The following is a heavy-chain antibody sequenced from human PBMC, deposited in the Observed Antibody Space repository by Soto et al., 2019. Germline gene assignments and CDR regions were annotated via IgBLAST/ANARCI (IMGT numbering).Heavy chain of an antibody. D-gene: IGHD2-8*02. CDR3: ARGQSSLLLDC. V-gene: IGHV4-34*01. J-gene: IGHJ4*02. CDR1: GGSFSAYY. Sequence: QVQLQQWGAGLLKPSETLSLTCAVYGGSFSAYYWSWIRQPPGKGLEWIGEINHSGSTNYNPSLKRRVHISVDTSKNPFSLKLSSVTAAGTAVYYCARGQSSLLLDCWGQGILVTVSS. CDR2: INHSGST.